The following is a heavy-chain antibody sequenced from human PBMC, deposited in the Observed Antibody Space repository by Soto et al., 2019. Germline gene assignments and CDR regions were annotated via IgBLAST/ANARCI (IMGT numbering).Heavy chain of an antibody. D-gene: IGHD2-2*01. CDR3: AATRVPAATWRLDP. CDR2: IVVGSGNT. Sequence: SVKVSCKASGFTFTSSAVQWVRQARGQRLEWIGWIVVGSGNTNYAQKFQERVTITRDMSTSTAYMELSSLRSEDTAVYYCAATRVPAATWRLDPWGQGTLVTV. V-gene: IGHV1-58*01. CDR1: GFTFTSSA. J-gene: IGHJ5*02.